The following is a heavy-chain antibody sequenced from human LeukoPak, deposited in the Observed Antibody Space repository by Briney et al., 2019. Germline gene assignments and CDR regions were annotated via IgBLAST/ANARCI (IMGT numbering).Heavy chain of an antibody. V-gene: IGHV4-30-4*01. J-gene: IGHJ4*02. D-gene: IGHD3-10*01. Sequence: SETLSLTCTVSGGSISSDDYYWSWIRQPPGKGLEWIGYISYSGNIYYNPSLKSRVTISVDTSKNQFSLKLSSVTVADTAVYYCARDRKYGSESLRRLDYWGQGTLVTVSS. CDR1: GGSISSDDYY. CDR3: ARDRKYGSESLRRLDY. CDR2: ISYSGNI.